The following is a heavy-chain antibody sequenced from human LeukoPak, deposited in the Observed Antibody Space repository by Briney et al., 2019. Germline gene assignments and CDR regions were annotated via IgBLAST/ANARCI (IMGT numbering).Heavy chain of an antibody. CDR3: ATTRSTVTTPYYYMDV. J-gene: IGHJ6*03. CDR1: GGSFSGYY. V-gene: IGHV4-34*01. Sequence: PSETLSLTCAAYGGSFSGYYWSWIRQPPGKGLEWIGEINHSGSTNYNPSLKSRVTISVDTSKNQFSLKLSSVTAADTAVYYCATTRSTVTTPYYYMDVWGKGTTVTISS. CDR2: INHSGST. D-gene: IGHD4-17*01.